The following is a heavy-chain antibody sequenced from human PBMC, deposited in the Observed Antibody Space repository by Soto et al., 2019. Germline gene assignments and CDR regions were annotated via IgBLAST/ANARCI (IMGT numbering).Heavy chain of an antibody. CDR3: AKIRAAMAYFDY. CDR1: GFTFSSYA. D-gene: IGHD2-2*01. J-gene: IGHJ4*02. V-gene: IGHV3-23*01. Sequence: GALRLSCAASGFTFSSYAMSWVRQAPGKGLEWVSAISGSGGSTYYADSVKGRFTISRDNSKNTLYLQMNSLRAEDTAVYYCAKIRAAMAYFDYWGQGTLVTVSS. CDR2: ISGSGGST.